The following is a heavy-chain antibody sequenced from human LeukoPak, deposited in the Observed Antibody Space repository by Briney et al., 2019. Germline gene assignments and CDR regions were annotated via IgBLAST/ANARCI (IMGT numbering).Heavy chain of an antibody. V-gene: IGHV1-69*13. Sequence: SVKVSCKASGGTFSSYAISWVRQAPGQGLEWMGGIIPIFGTANYAQKFQGRVTITADESTSTAYMELSSLRSEDTAVYYCARSKGNYCSGGTCPGRLFDCWGQGTLVTVSS. CDR2: IIPIFGTA. D-gene: IGHD2-15*01. CDR1: GGTFSSYA. CDR3: ARSKGNYCSGGTCPGRLFDC. J-gene: IGHJ4*02.